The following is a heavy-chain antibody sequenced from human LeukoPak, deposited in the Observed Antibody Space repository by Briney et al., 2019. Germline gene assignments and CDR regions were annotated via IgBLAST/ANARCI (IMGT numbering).Heavy chain of an antibody. Sequence: ASVKVSCKASGYTFTSYGISWVRQAPGQGLEWMGWISAYNGNTNYAQKLQGRVTMTTDTSTSTAYMELRSLRSDDTAVYYCARSHYRNYRPRLFDYWGQGTLVTVSS. CDR1: GYTFTSYG. D-gene: IGHD4-11*01. J-gene: IGHJ4*02. CDR2: ISAYNGNT. CDR3: ARSHYRNYRPRLFDY. V-gene: IGHV1-18*01.